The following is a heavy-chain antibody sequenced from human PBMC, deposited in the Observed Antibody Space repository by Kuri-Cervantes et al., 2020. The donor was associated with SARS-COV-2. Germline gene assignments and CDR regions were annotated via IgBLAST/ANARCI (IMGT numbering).Heavy chain of an antibody. J-gene: IGHJ4*02. V-gene: IGHV3-7*03. D-gene: IGHD6-13*01. CDR3: TRDVAAGIDY. Sequence: GGSLRLSCAASGFTVSSNYMSWVRQAPGKGLEWVANIKQDRSERYYVDSVKGRFTISRDNAKKSLYLQMNSLSAEDTGVYYCTRDVAAGIDYWGQGTLVTVSS. CDR1: GFTVSSNY. CDR2: IKQDRSER.